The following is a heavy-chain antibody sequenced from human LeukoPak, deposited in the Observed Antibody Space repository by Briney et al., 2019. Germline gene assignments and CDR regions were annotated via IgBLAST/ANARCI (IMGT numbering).Heavy chain of an antibody. J-gene: IGHJ4*02. Sequence: ASVKVSCKASGYTFTSYGISWVRQAPGQGLEWMGWISAYNGNTNYAQKLQGRVTMTTDTSTSTAYMELRSLRSDDTAVYYCAREHYGSGSYASDYWGQGTLVTVSS. CDR3: AREHYGSGSYASDY. CDR2: ISAYNGNT. CDR1: GYTFTSYG. V-gene: IGHV1-18*01. D-gene: IGHD3-10*01.